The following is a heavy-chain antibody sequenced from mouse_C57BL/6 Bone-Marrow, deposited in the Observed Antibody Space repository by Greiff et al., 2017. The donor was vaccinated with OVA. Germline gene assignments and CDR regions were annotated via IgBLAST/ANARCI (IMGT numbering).Heavy chain of an antibody. Sequence: EVMLVESGGGLVKPGGSLKLSCAASGFTFSDYGMHWVRQAPEKGLEWVAYLSSGSSTIYYEDTVKGRFTISRDNAKNTLFLQMTSLRSEDTAMYYCARNYYGSSAWFAYWGQGTLVTVSA. CDR1: GFTFSDYG. V-gene: IGHV5-17*01. CDR3: ARNYYGSSAWFAY. D-gene: IGHD1-1*01. CDR2: LSSGSSTI. J-gene: IGHJ3*01.